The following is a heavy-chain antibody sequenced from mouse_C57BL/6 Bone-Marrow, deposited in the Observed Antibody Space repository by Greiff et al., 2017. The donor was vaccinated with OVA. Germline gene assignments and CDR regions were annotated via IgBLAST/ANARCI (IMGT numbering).Heavy chain of an antibody. CDR1: GYTFTDYE. V-gene: IGHV1-15*01. CDR3: TRDDYDGY. Sequence: QVQLQQSGAELVRPGASVTLSCKASGYTFTDYEMHWVKQTPVHGLEWIGAIDPETGGTAYNQKFKGKAILTADNSSSTAYMELRSLTSEDSAVYYCTRDDYDGYWGQGTTLTVSS. J-gene: IGHJ2*01. CDR2: IDPETGGT. D-gene: IGHD2-4*01.